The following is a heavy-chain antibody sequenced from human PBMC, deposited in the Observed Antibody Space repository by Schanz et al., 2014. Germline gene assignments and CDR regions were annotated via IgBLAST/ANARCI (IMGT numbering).Heavy chain of an antibody. Sequence: QVQLVESGGGLVKPGGSLRLSCAASGFIFNDYYMNWIRQAPGKGLAWLSYISRDGTTSYYADSVKGRFTISRDNAKNSLYLEMTSLRGEDTAVYYCARENLNWEAFDIWGQGTVVTVSS. CDR1: GFIFNDYY. CDR2: ISRDGTTS. D-gene: IGHD7-27*01. V-gene: IGHV3-11*01. CDR3: ARENLNWEAFDI. J-gene: IGHJ3*02.